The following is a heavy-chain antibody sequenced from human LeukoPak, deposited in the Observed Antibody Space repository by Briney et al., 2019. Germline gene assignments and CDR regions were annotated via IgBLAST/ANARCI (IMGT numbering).Heavy chain of an antibody. CDR1: GFTFSSYE. J-gene: IGHJ4*02. D-gene: IGHD3-22*01. Sequence: PGGSLRLSCAASGFTFSSYEMNWVRQAPGKGLEGVSYISSSGSTIYYADSVKGRFTISRDNAKHSLYLQMNSLRAEDTDVYYCARENDSSGYYYFDYWGQGTLVTVSS. V-gene: IGHV3-48*03. CDR2: ISSSGSTI. CDR3: ARENDSSGYYYFDY.